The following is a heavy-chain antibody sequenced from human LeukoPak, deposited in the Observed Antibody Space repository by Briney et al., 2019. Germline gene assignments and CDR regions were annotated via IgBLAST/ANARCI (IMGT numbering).Heavy chain of an antibody. CDR3: ARDQHSGYSDY. CDR1: GFTFSSYW. CDR2: ISSSSSTI. D-gene: IGHD3-22*01. Sequence: GGSLRLSCAASGFTFSSYWMSWVRQAPGKGLEWVSYISSSSSTIYYADSVKGRFTISRDNAKNSLYLQMNSLRAEDTAVYYCARDQHSGYSDYWGQGTLVTVSS. J-gene: IGHJ4*02. V-gene: IGHV3-48*04.